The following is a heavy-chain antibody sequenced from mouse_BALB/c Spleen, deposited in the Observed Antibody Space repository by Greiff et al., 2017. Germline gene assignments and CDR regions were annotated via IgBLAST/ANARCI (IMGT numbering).Heavy chain of an antibody. Sequence: VQLQQSGPGLVKPSQSLSLTCSVTGYSITSGYYWNWIRQFPGNKLEWMGYISYDGSNNYNPSLKNRISITRDTSKNQFFLKLNSVTTEDTATYYCARDLYYRSAWFAYWGQGTLVTVSA. CDR1: GYSITSGYY. CDR3: ARDLYYRSAWFAY. V-gene: IGHV3-6*02. CDR2: ISYDGSN. D-gene: IGHD2-14*01. J-gene: IGHJ3*01.